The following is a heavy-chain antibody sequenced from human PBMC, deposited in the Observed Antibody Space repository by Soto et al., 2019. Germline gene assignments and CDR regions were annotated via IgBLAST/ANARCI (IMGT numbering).Heavy chain of an antibody. V-gene: IGHV3-23*01. CDR3: ANSDYGDYPYFDY. CDR2: ISGSGGST. Sequence: PGGSLRLSCAASGFTFSSYAMSWVRQAPGKGLEWVSAISGSGGSTYYADSVKGRFTISRDNSKNTLFLQMNSLSAEDTAVYYCANSDYGDYPYFDYWGQGTLVTVSS. CDR1: GFTFSSYA. D-gene: IGHD4-17*01. J-gene: IGHJ4*02.